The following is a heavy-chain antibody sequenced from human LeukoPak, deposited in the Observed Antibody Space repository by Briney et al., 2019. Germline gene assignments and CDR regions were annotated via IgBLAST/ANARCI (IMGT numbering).Heavy chain of an antibody. CDR3: ARESKPRPYYDFWSGYYSDWFDP. CDR2: IYYSGST. J-gene: IGHJ5*02. Sequence: PSETLSLTCTVSGGSISSYYWSWIRQPPGKGLEWIGYIYYSGSTNYNPSLKSRVTISVDTSKNQFSLKLSSVTAADTAVYYCARESKPRPYYDFWSGYYSDWFDPWGQGTLVTVSS. D-gene: IGHD3-3*01. V-gene: IGHV4-59*12. CDR1: GGSISSYY.